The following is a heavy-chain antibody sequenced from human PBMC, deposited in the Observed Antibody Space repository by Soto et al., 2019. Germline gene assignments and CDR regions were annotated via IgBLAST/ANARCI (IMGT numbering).Heavy chain of an antibody. J-gene: IGHJ4*02. CDR3: ARELRGTYSYGYVVDY. Sequence: QVQLQESGPGLVKPSQTLSLTCTVSGGSISSGGYYWSWIRQHPGKGLEWIGYIYYSGSTYYNPSLKSRVTISVDTSKNQFSLKLSSVTAADTAVYYCARELRGTYSYGYVVDYWGQGTLVTVSS. D-gene: IGHD5-18*01. V-gene: IGHV4-31*03. CDR1: GGSISSGGYY. CDR2: IYYSGST.